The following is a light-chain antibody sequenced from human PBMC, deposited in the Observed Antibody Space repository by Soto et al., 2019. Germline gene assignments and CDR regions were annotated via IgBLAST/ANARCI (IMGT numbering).Light chain of an antibody. CDR1: QSISNY. CDR2: SAS. J-gene: IGKJ5*01. Sequence: DIQMTHSPSSLSASLGDIFTITCRASQSISNYLNWYQQKPGKAPNLLIYSASSLQSGVPSRFSGSGSGTEFTLTISSLQPDDFATYYCQQYNSYPITFGQGTRLEIK. CDR3: QQYNSYPIT. V-gene: IGKV1-17*01.